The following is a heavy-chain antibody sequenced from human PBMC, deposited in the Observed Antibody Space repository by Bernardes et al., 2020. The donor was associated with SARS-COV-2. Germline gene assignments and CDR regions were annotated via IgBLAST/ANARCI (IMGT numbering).Heavy chain of an antibody. V-gene: IGHV3-33*08. CDR3: ARDWSIAVAGTPEYFQH. D-gene: IGHD6-19*01. CDR2: IWYDGRNK. J-gene: IGHJ1*01. CDR1: GFTFSQYG. Sequence: GRSLRLSCVTSGFTFSQYGMHWVRQAPGKGLEWVAFIWYDGRNKYYADSVKGRFTISRDNSMSTLYLQMNSLRAEDTAVYYCARDWSIAVAGTPEYFQHWGQGTLVTVSS.